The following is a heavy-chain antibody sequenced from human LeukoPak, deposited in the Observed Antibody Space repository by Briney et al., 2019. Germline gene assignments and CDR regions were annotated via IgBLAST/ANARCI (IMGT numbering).Heavy chain of an antibody. V-gene: IGHV1-18*01. D-gene: IGHD3-3*01. CDR3: ARVQGHYDFWSGDYYFDY. J-gene: IGHJ4*02. CDR2: ISAYNGNT. Sequence: ASVKVSCKASGYTFTSYGISWVRQAPGQGLEWMGWISAYNGNTNYAQKLQGRVTMTTDTSTSTAYMELRSLRSDDTAVYYCARVQGHYDFWSGDYYFDYWGQGTLVTVSS. CDR1: GYTFTSYG.